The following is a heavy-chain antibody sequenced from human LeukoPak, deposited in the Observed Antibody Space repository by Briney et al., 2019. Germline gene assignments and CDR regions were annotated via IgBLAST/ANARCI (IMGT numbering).Heavy chain of an antibody. D-gene: IGHD3-16*02. J-gene: IGHJ6*03. CDR1: XYSISSGYY. V-gene: IGHV4-38-2*02. Sequence: CTVSXYSISSGYYWGWIRQPPGKGLEWIGSIYHSGSTYYNPSLKRRVTISVDTTKKQFSMKMSSVTAADTAVYYCXXXXXXXXXXSYRYYCYMDVWGKGTTVTVSS. CDR3: XXXXXXXXXXSYRYYCYMDV. CDR2: IYHSGST.